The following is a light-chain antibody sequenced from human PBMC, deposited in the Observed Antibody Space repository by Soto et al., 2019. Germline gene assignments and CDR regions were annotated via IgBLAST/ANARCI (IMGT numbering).Light chain of an antibody. J-gene: IGLJ2*01. CDR2: SNN. CDR1: SANIGTYT. Sequence: QSVLTQPPSASGTPGQRVTISCSGSSANIGTYTVNWYQQVPGTAPKLLIYSNNQRPSGVPDRFSGSKSGTSASLAISGLQSEDEADYYCAAWDASLNGVIFGGGTKLTVL. V-gene: IGLV1-44*01. CDR3: AAWDASLNGVI.